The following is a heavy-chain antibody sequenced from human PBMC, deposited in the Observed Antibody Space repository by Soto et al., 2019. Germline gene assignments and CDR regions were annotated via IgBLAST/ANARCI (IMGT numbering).Heavy chain of an antibody. CDR3: ARSSRSYFDF. J-gene: IGHJ4*02. V-gene: IGHV4-31*03. Sequence: SETLSLTCTVSGGSISKSGYSWSWIRQHPGKGLEWIGYIYDSGSTYYNPSLKSRVSLSVDTSKNQFSLNLTSVTAADTAMYYCARSSRSYFDFWGQGTLVTVSS. CDR2: IYDSGST. CDR1: GGSISKSGYS.